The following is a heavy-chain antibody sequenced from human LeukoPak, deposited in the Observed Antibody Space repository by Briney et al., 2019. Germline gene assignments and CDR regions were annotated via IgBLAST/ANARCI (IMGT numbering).Heavy chain of an antibody. CDR2: IHYSGST. Sequence: SETLSLTCTVSGGSIRSTSHYWGWIRQPPGKGLEWIASIHYSGSTNYNPSLKGRVTISVDTSKNQVSLKLSSVTAADTAVYYCAKHESLIAFDIWGQGTMVTVSS. J-gene: IGHJ3*02. CDR1: GGSIRSTSHY. CDR3: AKHESLIAFDI. V-gene: IGHV4-39*01.